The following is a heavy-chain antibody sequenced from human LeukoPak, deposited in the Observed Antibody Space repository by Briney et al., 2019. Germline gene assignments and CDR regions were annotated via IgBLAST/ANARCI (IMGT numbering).Heavy chain of an antibody. D-gene: IGHD3-22*01. CDR2: INPNSGGT. V-gene: IGHV1-2*06. CDR1: GYTFTGYY. Sequence: ASVKVSCKASGYTFTGYYMHWVRQAPGQGLEWMGRINPNSGGTNYAQKFQGRDTMTRDTSISTAYMELSRLRSDDTAVYYCARSLSPHPNNYYDSSGYEGDYWGQGTLVTVSS. J-gene: IGHJ4*02. CDR3: ARSLSPHPNNYYDSSGYEGDY.